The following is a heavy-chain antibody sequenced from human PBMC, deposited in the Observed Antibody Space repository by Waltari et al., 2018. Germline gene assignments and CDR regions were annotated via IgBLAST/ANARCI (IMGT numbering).Heavy chain of an antibody. CDR3: ARHWKKSGYRFYP. D-gene: IGHD5-12*01. Sequence: QLHLPESGLGLVKPSETLPLTRTVPAGPISRSSYQWGWIRQSPGKGLEWIGGFYYSGSTYYNPTLKSRVTITGNTCKNQFALKLSSVTAAATAVYYCARHWKKSGYRFYPWGQRTLVTVSS. V-gene: IGHV4-39*01. CDR2: FYYSGST. CDR1: AGPISRSSYQ. J-gene: IGHJ5*02.